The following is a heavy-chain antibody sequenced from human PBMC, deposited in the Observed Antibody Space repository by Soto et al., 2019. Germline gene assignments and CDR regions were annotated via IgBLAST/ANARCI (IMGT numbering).Heavy chain of an antibody. D-gene: IGHD2-2*01. V-gene: IGHV6-1*01. CDR1: GDSLSSDSAA. CDR3: ASRDFVSCNYYQLPPTTQYYFSAMDV. Sequence: SQTLSLTCAISGDSLSSDSAAWNWIRQSPSRGLEWLGRTYYRSKWYNDYAVSVKSRITINPDTSKNQFSLQLNSVTPEDSAVYYCASRDFVSCNYYQLPPTTQYYFSAMDVWGQGTTVTVSS. J-gene: IGHJ6*02. CDR2: TYYRSKWYN.